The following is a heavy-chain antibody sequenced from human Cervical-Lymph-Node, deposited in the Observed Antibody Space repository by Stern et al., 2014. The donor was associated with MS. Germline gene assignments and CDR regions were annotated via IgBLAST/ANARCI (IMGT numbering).Heavy chain of an antibody. CDR2: IYTGDSHT. V-gene: IGHV5-51*03. CDR1: GYTFISYW. J-gene: IGHJ4*02. Sequence: EVQLVESGAEVKKPGESLKISCKTSGYTFISYWIGWVRQMPGRGLAWMGIIYTGDSHTRYSPPFQGQVTISVDKSISTAYLQWSSLKASDTAIYYCARRSWDYRREYYFDFWGQGTLVTVSS. CDR3: ARRSWDYRREYYFDF. D-gene: IGHD4-11*01.